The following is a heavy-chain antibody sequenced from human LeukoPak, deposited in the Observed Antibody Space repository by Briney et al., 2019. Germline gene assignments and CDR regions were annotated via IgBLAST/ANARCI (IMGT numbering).Heavy chain of an antibody. J-gene: IGHJ4*02. Sequence: SETLSLTCTVSGGSISSSSYCWGWIRQPPGKGLEWIGSIYYSGSAYYNPSLKSRVTISVGTSKNQFSLRLSSVTAADTAVYYCARHYYDSSGLDYWGQGTLVTVSS. CDR2: IYYSGSA. CDR3: ARHYYDSSGLDY. CDR1: GGSISSSSYC. D-gene: IGHD3-22*01. V-gene: IGHV4-39*01.